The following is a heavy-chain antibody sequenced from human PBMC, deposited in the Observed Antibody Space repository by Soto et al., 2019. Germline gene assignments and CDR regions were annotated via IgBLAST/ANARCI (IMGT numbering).Heavy chain of an antibody. Sequence: TGGSLRLSCAASGFTFSNAWMSWVRQAPGKGLEWVGRIKSKTDGGATAYAAPVKGRFTISRDDSKNTLYLQMNSLKTEDTAVYYCTTDVIEYSSSPYDYYYYYYMDVWGKGTTVTVSS. D-gene: IGHD6-6*01. J-gene: IGHJ6*03. CDR2: IKSKTDGGAT. V-gene: IGHV3-15*01. CDR1: GFTFSNAW. CDR3: TTDVIEYSSSPYDYYYYYYMDV.